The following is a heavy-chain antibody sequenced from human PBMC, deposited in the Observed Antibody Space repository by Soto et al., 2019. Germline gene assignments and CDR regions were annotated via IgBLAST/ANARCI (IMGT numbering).Heavy chain of an antibody. D-gene: IGHD6-13*01. CDR3: ARDQRYSSSWYDY. Sequence: PGGSLRLSCAASGFTFSRYWMHWVRQAPGKGLVWVSRINSDGSRATYADSVKGRLTISRDNAKNTLYLQMNSLRAEDTAVYYCARDQRYSSSWYDYWGQGTLVTVSS. V-gene: IGHV3-74*01. CDR2: INSDGSRA. J-gene: IGHJ4*02. CDR1: GFTFSRYW.